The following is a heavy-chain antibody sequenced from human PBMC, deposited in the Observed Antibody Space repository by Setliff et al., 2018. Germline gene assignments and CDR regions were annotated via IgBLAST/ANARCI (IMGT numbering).Heavy chain of an antibody. V-gene: IGHV1-8*02. CDR2: MNPTSGNT. Sequence: ASVKVSCKDSGYTFPSYDIHWVRQATGQGLEWMGWMNPTSGNTGYAQKFQGRVTMTRNTSISTAYMELSILRSEDTAGYYCASGESNYYGSGSYFGYFDYWGQGTLVTVSS. CDR3: ASGESNYYGSGSYFGYFDY. D-gene: IGHD3-10*01. J-gene: IGHJ4*02. CDR1: GYTFPSYD.